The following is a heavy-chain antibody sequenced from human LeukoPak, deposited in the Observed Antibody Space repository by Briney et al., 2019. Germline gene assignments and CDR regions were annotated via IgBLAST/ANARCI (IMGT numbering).Heavy chain of an antibody. D-gene: IGHD3-22*01. CDR1: GYTFTSYG. V-gene: IGHV1-69*04. CDR2: IIPILGIA. J-gene: IGHJ6*03. CDR3: ARDRDGSSGYYRYYYYYMDV. Sequence: ASVKVSCKASGYTFTSYGISWVRQAPGQGLEWMGRIIPILGIASYAQKFQGRVTITADKSTSTAYMELSSLRSEDTAVYYCARDRDGSSGYYRYYYYYMDVWGKGTTVTVSS.